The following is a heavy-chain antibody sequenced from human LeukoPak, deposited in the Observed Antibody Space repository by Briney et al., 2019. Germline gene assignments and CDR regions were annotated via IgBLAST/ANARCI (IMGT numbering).Heavy chain of an antibody. J-gene: IGHJ3*02. D-gene: IGHD3-10*01. CDR2: IIPIFGTA. V-gene: IGHV1-69*05. Sequence: SVKVSCKASGGTFTSYAISWVRQAPGKGLEWMGRIIPIFGTANYAQKFQGRVTITRNTSISTAYMELSSLRSEDTAVYYCASLLWFGEDAFDIWGQGTMVTVSS. CDR1: GGTFTSYA. CDR3: ASLLWFGEDAFDI.